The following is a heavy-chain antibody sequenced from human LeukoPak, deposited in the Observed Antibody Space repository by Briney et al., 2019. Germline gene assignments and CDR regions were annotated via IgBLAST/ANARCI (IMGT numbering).Heavy chain of an antibody. V-gene: IGHV3-15*01. CDR3: TTSYGSGSYYKAY. CDR1: GFTFSNAW. CDR2: IKSKIDGGTT. D-gene: IGHD3-10*01. Sequence: GGSLRLSCAASGFTFSNAWMSWVRQAPGKGLEWVGRIKSKIDGGTTDYAAPVKGRFTISRDDSKSTLYLQMNSLKTEDTAVYYCTTSYGSGSYYKAYWGQGTLVTVSS. J-gene: IGHJ4*02.